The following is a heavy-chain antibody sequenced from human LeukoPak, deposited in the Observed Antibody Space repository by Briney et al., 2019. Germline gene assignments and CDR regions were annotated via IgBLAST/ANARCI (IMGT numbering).Heavy chain of an antibody. D-gene: IGHD4-17*01. V-gene: IGHV1-24*01. CDR2: FVPENGET. CDR3: AQERCDYAFDY. J-gene: IGHJ4*02. CDR1: GYTLSELS. Sequence: GASEKVSCKVSGYTLSELSMRWVRHGPGKGLERMGGFVPENGETIYTHKFQGRDTMTANTSTETDYMELRSLRSENTAVYYCAQERCDYAFDYWRQGTRVSV.